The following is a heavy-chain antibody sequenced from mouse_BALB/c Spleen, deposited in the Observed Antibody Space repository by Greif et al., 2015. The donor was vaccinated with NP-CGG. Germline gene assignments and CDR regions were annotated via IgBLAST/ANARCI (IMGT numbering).Heavy chain of an antibody. V-gene: IGHV5-9-1*01. CDR2: ISSGGSYT. D-gene: IGHD2-3*01. CDR3: ARGDYDGYYPFAY. J-gene: IGHJ3*01. Sequence: EVMLVESGGGLVKPGGSLKLSCAASGFTFSSYAMSWVRQTPEKRLEWVATISSGGSYTYYPDSVKGRFTISRDNAKNTLYLQMSSLRSEDTAMYYCARGDYDGYYPFAYWGQGTLVTVSA. CDR1: GFTFSSYA.